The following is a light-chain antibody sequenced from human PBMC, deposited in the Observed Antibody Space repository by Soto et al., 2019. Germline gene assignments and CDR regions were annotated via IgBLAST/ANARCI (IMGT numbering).Light chain of an antibody. J-gene: IGKJ1*01. CDR3: QQYNSYPWT. CDR1: QSISSW. Sequence: DIQMTQSPSTLSASVGDRATITCRASQSISSWLAWYQQKSGKAPKLLIYKASSLESGIPSRFSGTGSGTEFTLTISSLLSDDFAVYYCQQYNSYPWTFGQGTKVEIK. V-gene: IGKV1-5*03. CDR2: KAS.